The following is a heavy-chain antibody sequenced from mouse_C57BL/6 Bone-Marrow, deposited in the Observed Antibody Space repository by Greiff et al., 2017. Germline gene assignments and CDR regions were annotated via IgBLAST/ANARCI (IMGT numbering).Heavy chain of an antibody. D-gene: IGHD1-1*01. J-gene: IGHJ3*01. CDR1: GFTFSSYT. V-gene: IGHV5-9*01. CDR2: ISGGGGNT. CDR3: ARGYYYGGAY. Sequence: EVKLVESGGGLVKPGGSLKLSCAASGFTFSSYTMSWVRQTPEKRLEWVATISGGGGNTYYPDSVKGRFTISRDNAKNTRYLQMSSLRSEDTALYYCARGYYYGGAYWGQGTLVTVSA.